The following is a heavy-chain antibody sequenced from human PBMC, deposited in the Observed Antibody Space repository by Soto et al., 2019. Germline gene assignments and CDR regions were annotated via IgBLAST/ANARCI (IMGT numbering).Heavy chain of an antibody. Sequence: QVQLQESGPGLVKPSETLSLTCTVSGGSISSYYWSWIRQPPGKGLEWIGYIYYSGSTNYNPSLXRXVXIXXDPSKNQFSLKLSSVTAADTAVYYCARVYGYYFDYWGQGTLVTVSS. J-gene: IGHJ4*02. D-gene: IGHD2-8*02. V-gene: IGHV4-59*01. CDR3: ARVYGYYFDY. CDR1: GGSISSYY. CDR2: IYYSGST.